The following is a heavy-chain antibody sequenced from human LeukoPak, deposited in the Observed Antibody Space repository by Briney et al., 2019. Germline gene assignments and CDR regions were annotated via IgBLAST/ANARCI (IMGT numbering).Heavy chain of an antibody. D-gene: IGHD5-24*01. V-gene: IGHV6-1*01. CDR2: TYYRSEWYI. Sequence: PSQTLSLTCAIFGDSVSSNSASRHWIRQSPSRGLEWLGRTYYRSEWYIDYAVSVKSRMVINPDTSKNQFSLQLNSVTDEDTAIYYCARMSWLLQGGFDHWGQGTLVTVSS. CDR1: GDSVSSNSAS. J-gene: IGHJ4*02. CDR3: ARMSWLLQGGFDH.